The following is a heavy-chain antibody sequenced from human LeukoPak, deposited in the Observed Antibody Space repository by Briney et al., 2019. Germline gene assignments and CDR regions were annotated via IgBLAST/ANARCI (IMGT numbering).Heavy chain of an antibody. D-gene: IGHD1-14*01. CDR3: ASGYNTFDI. Sequence: SETLSLTCTVPGGSISGYYWNWIRQPPGKGLEWIGYIYYSGSTNYNPSLKSRVTMSVDTSKNQFSLKLYSVTAAGTAVYYCASGYNTFDIWGPGTMVTVSS. CDR1: GGSISGYY. V-gene: IGHV4-59*08. CDR2: IYYSGST. J-gene: IGHJ3*02.